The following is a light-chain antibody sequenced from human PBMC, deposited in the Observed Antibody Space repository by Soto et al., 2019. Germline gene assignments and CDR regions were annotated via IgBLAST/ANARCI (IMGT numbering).Light chain of an antibody. CDR3: QQRSNWPIT. Sequence: EIVLTQSPATLSLSPGERATLSCRASQIVSTHLAWYQQKPDQAPRLLIYDASKRATGIPARFSGSGSGTDFSLTISSLEPEDFAVYYCQQRSNWPITFGQGTRLEIK. CDR2: DAS. J-gene: IGKJ5*01. V-gene: IGKV3-11*01. CDR1: QIVSTH.